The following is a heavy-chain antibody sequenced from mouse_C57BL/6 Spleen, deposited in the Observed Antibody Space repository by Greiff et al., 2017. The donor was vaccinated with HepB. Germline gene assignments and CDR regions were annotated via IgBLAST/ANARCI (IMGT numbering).Heavy chain of an antibody. CDR2: IYPRDGST. Sequence: QVQLKESGPELVKPGASVKLSCKASGYTFTSYDINWVKQRPGQGLEWIGWIYPRDGSTKYNEKFKGKATLTVDTSSSTAYMELHSLTSEDSAVYFCARDGSSYDADYWGQGTTLTVSS. D-gene: IGHD1-1*01. J-gene: IGHJ2*01. CDR1: GYTFTSYD. V-gene: IGHV1-85*01. CDR3: ARDGSSYDADY.